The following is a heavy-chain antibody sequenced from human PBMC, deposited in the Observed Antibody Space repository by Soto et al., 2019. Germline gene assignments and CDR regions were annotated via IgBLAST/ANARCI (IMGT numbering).Heavy chain of an antibody. CDR3: AGGYYDYVWGSYRYGYGMDA. J-gene: IGHJ6*02. Sequence: EVQLLESGGGLVQPGGSLRLSCAASGFTFSSYAMSWVRQAPGKGLEWVSAISGSGGSTYYADSVKGRFTISRDNSKNTLYLQMNSLRAEDTAVYYCAGGYYDYVWGSYRYGYGMDAWGQGTTVTVSS. CDR1: GFTFSSYA. D-gene: IGHD3-16*02. V-gene: IGHV3-23*01. CDR2: ISGSGGST.